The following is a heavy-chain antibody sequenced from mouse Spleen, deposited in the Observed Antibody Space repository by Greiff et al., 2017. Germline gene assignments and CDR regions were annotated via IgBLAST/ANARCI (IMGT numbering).Heavy chain of an antibody. D-gene: IGHD1-1*02. CDR3: TTFGSYGWFAY. CDR2: IDPENGDT. V-gene: IGHV14-4*01. CDR1: GFNIKDDY. Sequence: EVQLQESGAELVRPGASVKLSCTASGFNIKDDYMHWVKQRPEQGLEWIGWIDPENGDTEYASKFQGKATITADTSSNTAYLQLSSLTSEDTAVYYCTTFGSYGWFAYWGQGTLVTVSA. J-gene: IGHJ3*01.